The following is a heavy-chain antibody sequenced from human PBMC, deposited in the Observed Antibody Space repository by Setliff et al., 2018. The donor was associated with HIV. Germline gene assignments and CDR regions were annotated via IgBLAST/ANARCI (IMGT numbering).Heavy chain of an antibody. Sequence: ASVKVSCKASGYTFIGDYMHWVRQAPGQGLEWMGWINPNSVGTNFAQKFQGRVTMTRDTSISTAYMELSRLRSDDTAVYYCARGGLATGAFDIWGQGTMVTVSS. CDR3: ARGGLATGAFDI. CDR2: INPNSVGT. J-gene: IGHJ3*02. V-gene: IGHV1-2*02. CDR1: GYTFIGDY. D-gene: IGHD5-12*01.